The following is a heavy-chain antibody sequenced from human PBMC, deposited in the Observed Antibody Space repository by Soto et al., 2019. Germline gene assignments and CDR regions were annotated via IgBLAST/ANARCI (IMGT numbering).Heavy chain of an antibody. J-gene: IGHJ4*02. CDR2: IKQDGSEK. CDR3: VTYYYDSSGYSPFDY. D-gene: IGHD3-22*01. V-gene: IGHV3-7*03. CDR1: GFTFSSYW. Sequence: PGGSLRLSCAASGFTFSSYWMSWVRQAPGKGLEWVANIKQDGSEKYYVDSVKGRFTISRDNAKNSLYLQMNSLRAEDTAVYYCVTYYYDSSGYSPFDYWGQGTLVTVSS.